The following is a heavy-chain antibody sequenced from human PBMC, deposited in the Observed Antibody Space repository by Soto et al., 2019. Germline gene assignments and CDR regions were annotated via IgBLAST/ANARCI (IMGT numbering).Heavy chain of an antibody. V-gene: IGHV5-51*01. CDR2: IYPDDSDT. Sequence: GESLKISCKGSGYSFTSYWIGWVRQMSGKGLEWMGIIYPDDSDTRYSPSFQGQVTISADKSISTAYLQWSSLKASDTAMYYCARSSAAGKYYYGMDVWGQGTTVTVSS. D-gene: IGHD6-13*01. CDR1: GYSFTSYW. CDR3: ARSSAAGKYYYGMDV. J-gene: IGHJ6*02.